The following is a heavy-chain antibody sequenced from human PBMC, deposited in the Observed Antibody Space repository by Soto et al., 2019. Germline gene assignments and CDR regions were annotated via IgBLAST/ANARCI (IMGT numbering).Heavy chain of an antibody. CDR1: GGSISSYY. J-gene: IGHJ4*02. CDR2: IYYSGST. Sequence: PSETLSLTCTVSGGSISSYYWSWIRQPPGKGLEWIGYIYYSGSTNYNPSLKSRVTISVDTSKNQFSLKLSSVTAADTAVYYCAREGFYGGNSVLDYWGQGTLVTVSS. V-gene: IGHV4-59*01. CDR3: AREGFYGGNSVLDY. D-gene: IGHD4-17*01.